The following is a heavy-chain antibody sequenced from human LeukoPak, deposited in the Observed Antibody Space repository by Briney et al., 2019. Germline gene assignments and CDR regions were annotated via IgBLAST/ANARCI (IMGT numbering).Heavy chain of an antibody. CDR2: LYHGDSA. CDR1: GYSTSNGYY. CDR3: ARQHDSYYYYYIDV. Sequence: SETLSLTCAVSGYSTSNGYYWVWIRQPPGKGLEWIGSLYHGDSAYYNTALESRVSMSVDTSKNQFSLKLSFVTAADTAVYYCARQHDSYYYYYIDVWGSGTTVTVSS. J-gene: IGHJ6*03. V-gene: IGHV4-38-2*01.